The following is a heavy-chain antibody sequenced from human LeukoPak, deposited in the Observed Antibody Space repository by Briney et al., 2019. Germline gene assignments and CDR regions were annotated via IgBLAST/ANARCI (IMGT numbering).Heavy chain of an antibody. V-gene: IGHV1-69*13. CDR3: ARAGPEAYRDAYINPSDY. CDR1: GGTFSSYA. Sequence: SVTVSCKASGGTFSSYAISWVRQAPGQGLEWMGGIIPIFGTANYAQKFQGRVTITADESTSTAYMELSSLRSEDTAVYYCARAGPEAYRDAYINPSDYWGQGTLVTVSS. J-gene: IGHJ4*02. D-gene: IGHD5-24*01. CDR2: IIPIFGTA.